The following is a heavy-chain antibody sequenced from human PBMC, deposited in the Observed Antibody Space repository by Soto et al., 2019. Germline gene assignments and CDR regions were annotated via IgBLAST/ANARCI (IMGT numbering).Heavy chain of an antibody. Sequence: TLSLTCCVSAWSSSGGGYYRRSLGQHQGKGLEWIGYIYHSGSTYYNPSLKSRVTISVATSKNRFFLKLSSVTAADTAVYYCAGGRYCTNGVCDFIEPWGQGNRVTV. D-gene: IGHD2-8*01. CDR2: IYHSGST. J-gene: IGHJ5*02. CDR1: AWSSSGGGYY. CDR3: AGGRYCTNGVCDFIEP. V-gene: IGHV4-31*02.